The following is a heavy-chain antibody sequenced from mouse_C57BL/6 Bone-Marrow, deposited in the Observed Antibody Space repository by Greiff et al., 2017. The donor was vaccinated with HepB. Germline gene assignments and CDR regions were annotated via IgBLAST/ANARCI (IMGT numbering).Heavy chain of an antibody. V-gene: IGHV3-8*01. D-gene: IGHD1-1*01. J-gene: IGHJ1*03. CDR1: GYSIPSDY. Sequence: EVQLVESGPGLAKPSQTLSLTCSVTGYSIPSDYWNWIRKFPGNKLGYMGYISYSGSTYYNPSLKSRISITRDTSKNQYYLQLNSVTTEDTATYYCARRGTLYGSRGYFDVWGTGTTVTVSS. CDR3: ARRGTLYGSRGYFDV. CDR2: ISYSGST.